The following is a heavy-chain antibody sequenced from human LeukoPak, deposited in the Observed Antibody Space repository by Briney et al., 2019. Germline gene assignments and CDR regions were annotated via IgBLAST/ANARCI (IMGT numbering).Heavy chain of an antibody. CDR3: ARARRPIAAAGTFFDY. J-gene: IGHJ4*02. D-gene: IGHD6-13*01. Sequence: PGGSLRLSCAASGFTFSSYGMHWVRQAPGKGLEWVAFIRYDGSNKYYADSVKGRFTISRDNSKNTLYLQMNSLRAEDTAVYYCARARRPIAAAGTFFDYWGQGTLVTVSS. CDR1: GFTFSSYG. V-gene: IGHV3-30*02. CDR2: IRYDGSNK.